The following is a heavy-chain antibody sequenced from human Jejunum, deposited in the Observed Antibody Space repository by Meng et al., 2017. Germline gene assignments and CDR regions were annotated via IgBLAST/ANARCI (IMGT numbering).Heavy chain of an antibody. D-gene: IGHD3-10*01. CDR2: ISGSAGT. V-gene: IGHV3-23*01. Sequence: EVQLLESGGGLVQPGGSLRLSWLASGFTFSTYAMGWVRQAPGKGLEWVSGISGSAGTYYADSVKGRFTISRDNSKNTLYLQMKSLRAEDTAVYYCARKFGGDFWGQGTLVTVS. CDR3: ARKFGGDF. CDR1: GFTFSTYA. J-gene: IGHJ4*02.